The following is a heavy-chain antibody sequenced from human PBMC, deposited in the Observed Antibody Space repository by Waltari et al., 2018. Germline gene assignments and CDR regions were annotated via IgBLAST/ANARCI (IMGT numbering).Heavy chain of an antibody. V-gene: IGHV3-9*01. Sequence: EVQLVESGGGLVQPGRSLRLSCAASGFTFDDYAMHWVRQPPGKGLEWVSGISWNSGSIGYADSVKGRFTISRDNAKNSLYLQMNSLRAEDTALYYCAKDINYYDSSGFDAFDIWGQGTMVTVSS. D-gene: IGHD3-22*01. CDR1: GFTFDDYA. CDR3: AKDINYYDSSGFDAFDI. J-gene: IGHJ3*02. CDR2: ISWNSGSI.